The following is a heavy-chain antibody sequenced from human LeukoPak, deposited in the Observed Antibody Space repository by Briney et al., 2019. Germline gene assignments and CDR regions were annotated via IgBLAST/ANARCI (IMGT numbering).Heavy chain of an antibody. CDR1: GGSFSGYY. V-gene: IGHV4-34*01. CDR2: INHSGST. D-gene: IGHD3-3*01. CDR3: ARLRPSIFYYDFSYYYYGMDV. Sequence: PSETLSLTCAVYGGSFSGYYWSWIRQPPGKGLEWIGEINHSGSTNYNPSLKSRVTISVDTSKNQFSLKLSSVTAADTAVYYCARLRPSIFYYDFSYYYYGMDVWGQGTTVTVSS. J-gene: IGHJ6*02.